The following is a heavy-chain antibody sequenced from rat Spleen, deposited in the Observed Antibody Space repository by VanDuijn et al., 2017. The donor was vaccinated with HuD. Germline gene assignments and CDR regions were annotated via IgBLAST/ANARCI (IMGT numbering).Heavy chain of an antibody. CDR2: ISYDGSST. Sequence: EVQLVESGGGLVQPGRSLKLSCAASGFTFSDYNMAWVRQAPKKGLEWVATISYDGSSTYYRDSVKGRFTLSRDNAKSTLYLQMDSLSSEDTATYYFARQGIGPFYWVQGVIVTVSS. CDR3: ARQGIGPFY. V-gene: IGHV5-7*01. J-gene: IGHJ2*01. D-gene: IGHD1-11*01. CDR1: GFTFSDYN.